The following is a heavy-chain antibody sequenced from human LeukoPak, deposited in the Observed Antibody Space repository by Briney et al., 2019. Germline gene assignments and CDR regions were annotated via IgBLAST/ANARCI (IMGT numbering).Heavy chain of an antibody. CDR3: ARSLRARSPFDY. D-gene: IGHD3-16*01. CDR1: GFTFSSYS. CDR2: IGSSSSYI. J-gene: IGHJ4*02. V-gene: IGHV3-21*01. Sequence: PGGSLRLSCAASGFTFSSYSMNWVRQAPGKGLEWVSSIGSSSSYIYYADSVKGRFTISRDNAKNSLYLQMNSLRAEDTAVYYCARSLRARSPFDYWGQGTLVTVSS.